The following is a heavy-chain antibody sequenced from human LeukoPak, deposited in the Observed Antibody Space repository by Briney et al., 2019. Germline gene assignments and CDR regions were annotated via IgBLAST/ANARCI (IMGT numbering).Heavy chain of an antibody. CDR3: AGQTGSTFDI. D-gene: IGHD3-9*01. CDR2: INHSGIF. J-gene: IGHJ3*02. CDR1: GGSFNGYF. V-gene: IGHV4-34*01. Sequence: PSETLSLTCAVYGGSFNGYFCSWIRQPPGKGLEWIGEINHSGIFDYNPSLKSRVTISVDTSKKQISLNLTSVTAADTAVYYCAGQTGSTFDIWGQGAMVTVSS.